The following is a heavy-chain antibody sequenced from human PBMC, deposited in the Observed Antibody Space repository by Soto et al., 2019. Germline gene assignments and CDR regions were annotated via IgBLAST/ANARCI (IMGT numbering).Heavy chain of an antibody. CDR2: ISYDGSNK. V-gene: IGHV3-30*18. CDR1: GFTFSSYG. Sequence: PGGSLRLSCAASGFTFSSYGMHWVRQAPGKGLEWVAVISYDGSNKYYADSVKGRFTISRDNSKNTLYLQMNSLRAEDTAVYYCAKFGRGEFDIWGQGTMVTVSS. J-gene: IGHJ3*02. CDR3: AKFGRGEFDI. D-gene: IGHD3-10*01.